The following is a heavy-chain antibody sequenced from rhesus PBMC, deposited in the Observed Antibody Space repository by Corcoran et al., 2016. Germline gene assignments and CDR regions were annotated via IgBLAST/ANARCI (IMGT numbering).Heavy chain of an antibody. V-gene: IGHV4S9*01. CDR1: GGSINAYYY. J-gene: IGHJ5-1*01. CDR3: ASGISSLYNRFDV. CDR2: IYGNSAAT. D-gene: IGHD6-25*01. Sequence: QVQLQESGPGLVKPSETLSLTSAVSGGSINAYYYWHWIRQPPGKGLEWIGNIYGNSAATDYNPSLKSRVTISKDTSKNQFFLKLNSVTAAVTAVYYCASGISSLYNRFDVWGPGVLVTVSS.